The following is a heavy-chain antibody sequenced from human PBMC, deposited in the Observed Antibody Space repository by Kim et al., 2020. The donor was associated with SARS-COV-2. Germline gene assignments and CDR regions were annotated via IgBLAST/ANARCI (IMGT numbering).Heavy chain of an antibody. CDR1: GVSLSSNSYY. V-gene: IGHV4-39*07. CDR3: ARGWFGELTYFYYGMDV. D-gene: IGHD3-10*01. CDR2: IYEGGAT. J-gene: IGHJ6*04. Sequence: SETLSLTCTVSGVSLSSNSYYWGWIRQPPGKGLEWIGSIYEGGATSFSSSLKSRVSISVDTSKNQISLKSTSVTAADTAAYFCARGWFGELTYFYYGMDVWGEGATVTVSS.